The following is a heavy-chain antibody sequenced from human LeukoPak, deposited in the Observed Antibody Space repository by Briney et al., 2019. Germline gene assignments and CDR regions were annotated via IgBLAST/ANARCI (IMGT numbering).Heavy chain of an antibody. CDR3: ARNQPDDYGDYDGWFDP. Sequence: GGSLRLSCAASGFTLSSYAMHWVRQAPGKGLEGVAVISYDGSNKYYADSVKGRFTISRDNSKNTLYLQMNSLRAEDTAVYYCARNQPDDYGDYDGWFDPWGQGTLVTVSS. D-gene: IGHD4-17*01. CDR2: ISYDGSNK. J-gene: IGHJ5*02. CDR1: GFTLSSYA. V-gene: IGHV3-30-3*01.